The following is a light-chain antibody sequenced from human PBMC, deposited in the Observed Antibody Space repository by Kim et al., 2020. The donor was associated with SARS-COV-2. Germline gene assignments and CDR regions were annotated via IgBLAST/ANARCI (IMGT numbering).Light chain of an antibody. CDR2: QDS. Sequence: VSPGQTASITCSGDKLGDKYACWSQQKPGQSPVLVIYQDSKRPSGIPERFSGSNSGNTATLTISGTQAMDEADYYCQAWDSSTVVFGGGTKLTVL. CDR3: QAWDSSTVV. J-gene: IGLJ2*01. CDR1: KLGDKY. V-gene: IGLV3-1*01.